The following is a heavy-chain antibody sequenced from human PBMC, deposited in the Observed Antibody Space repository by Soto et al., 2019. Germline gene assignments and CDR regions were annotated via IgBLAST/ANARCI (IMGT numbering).Heavy chain of an antibody. CDR2: IIPIFGTA. D-gene: IGHD6-13*01. J-gene: IGHJ4*02. Sequence: GASVKVSCKASEGTFSSYAISWVRQAPGQGLEWMGGIIPIFGTANYAQKFQGRVTITADESTSTAYMELSSLRSEDTAVYYCARGPQAGSFDYWGQGTLVTVSS. CDR1: EGTFSSYA. V-gene: IGHV1-69*13. CDR3: ARGPQAGSFDY.